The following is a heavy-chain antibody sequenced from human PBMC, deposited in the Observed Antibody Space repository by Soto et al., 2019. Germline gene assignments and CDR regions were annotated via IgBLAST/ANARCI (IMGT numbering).Heavy chain of an antibody. CDR3: AREYSSSSNYSYYYGMDF. CDR1: GGSVSSGSYF. J-gene: IGHJ6*02. V-gene: IGHV4-61*01. CDR2: IYYSGST. Sequence: QVQLQESGPGLVKPSETLSLTCTVSGGSVSSGSYFWSWIQQPPGKGLEWIGYIYYSGSTNYNPSLKSRSTISVDTDKNQCSLKLSSVTAADPAVYYCAREYSSSSNYSYYYGMDFWGQGTTVTVSS. D-gene: IGHD6-6*01.